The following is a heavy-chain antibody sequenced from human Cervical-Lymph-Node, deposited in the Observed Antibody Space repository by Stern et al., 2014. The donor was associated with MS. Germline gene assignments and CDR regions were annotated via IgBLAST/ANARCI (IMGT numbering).Heavy chain of an antibody. CDR3: AKDGHSSSYNWFDP. CDR1: GFTFDDYA. D-gene: IGHD6-6*01. CDR2: ISWNSGSI. Sequence: VQLVESGGGLVQPGRSLRLSCAASGFTFDDYAMHWVRQAPGKGLEWVSGISWNSGSIGYADSVKGRFTISRDNAKNSLYLQMNSLRAEDTALYYCAKDGHSSSYNWFDPWGQGTLVTVSS. J-gene: IGHJ5*02. V-gene: IGHV3-9*01.